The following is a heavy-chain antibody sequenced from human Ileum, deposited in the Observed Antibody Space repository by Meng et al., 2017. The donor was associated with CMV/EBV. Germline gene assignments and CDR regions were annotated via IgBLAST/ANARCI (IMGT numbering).Heavy chain of an antibody. J-gene: IGHJ4*01. CDR3: VKDLATILNRLTYHFDE. CDR2: ISSDGSDK. Sequence: GESLKISCAASGFTFSSFPMHWVRQAPGKGLQWVSIISSDGSDKRYPDSVKGRFTISRDNSDNTLHLQMNTLRAEDTAVYYCVKDLATILNRLTYHFDEWGQGTLVTVSS. D-gene: IGHD5-12*01. CDR1: GFTFSSFP. V-gene: IGHV3-30*04.